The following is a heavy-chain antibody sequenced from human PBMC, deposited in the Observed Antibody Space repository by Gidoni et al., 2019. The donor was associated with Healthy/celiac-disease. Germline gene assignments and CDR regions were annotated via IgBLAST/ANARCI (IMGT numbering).Heavy chain of an antibody. CDR3: AREGERYYDSSGYFPNYFDY. J-gene: IGHJ4*02. CDR1: GGTFSSSA. V-gene: IGHV1-69*01. CDR2: IITIFGTA. Sequence: QVQLVQSGAAVKKPGSSVKVSCQASGGTFSSSAISWVRQAPGQGLEWMGGIITIFGTANYAQKFQGRVTITADESTSTAYMELSSLRSEDTAVYYCAREGERYYDSSGYFPNYFDYWGQGTLVTVSS. D-gene: IGHD3-22*01.